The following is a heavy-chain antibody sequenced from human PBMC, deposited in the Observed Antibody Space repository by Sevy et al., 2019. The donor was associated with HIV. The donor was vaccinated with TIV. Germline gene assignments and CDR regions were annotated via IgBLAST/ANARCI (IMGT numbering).Heavy chain of an antibody. J-gene: IGHJ4*02. V-gene: IGHV3-7*03. CDR2: IRQDGNEI. CDR1: GFTFDMYW. CDR3: ARRYFDL. Sequence: GGSLRLSCDASGFTFDMYWMQWVRQAPGKGLKWVANIRQDGNEINYAASVRGRFTISRDNAKGSLYLQMNNLRVEDTATYYCARRYFDLWGQGTLVTVSS.